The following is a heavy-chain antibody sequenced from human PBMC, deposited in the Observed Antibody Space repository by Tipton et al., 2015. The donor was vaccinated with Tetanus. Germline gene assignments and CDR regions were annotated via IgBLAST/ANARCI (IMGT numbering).Heavy chain of an antibody. CDR1: GGSISSGVYY. CDR3: ARIGWLQQNKPAFDI. Sequence: TLSLTCTVSGGSISSGVYYWGWLRQDPGKGLEWIGRISYSGNTAYSPSLRSRVTLSVDTSKNQFSLKLSSVTAADTAVYYCARIGWLQQNKPAFDIWGQGTVVTVSS. J-gene: IGHJ3*02. D-gene: IGHD6-19*01. CDR2: ISYSGNT. V-gene: IGHV4-39*07.